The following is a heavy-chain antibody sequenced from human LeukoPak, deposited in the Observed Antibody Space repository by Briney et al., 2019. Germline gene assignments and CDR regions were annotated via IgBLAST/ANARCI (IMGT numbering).Heavy chain of an antibody. V-gene: IGHV4-4*07. CDR1: GGSLNNYY. Sequence: SETLSLTCTVSGGSLNNYYWSWIRQPAGKGLEWIGRIYTRGSTNYNPSLKSRVTMSVDTSKNQFSLKLSSVPAADTAVYYCARGRYCSADICSGGDAFDIWGQGTMVSVSS. J-gene: IGHJ3*02. D-gene: IGHD2-15*01. CDR2: IYTRGST. CDR3: ARGRYCSADICSGGDAFDI.